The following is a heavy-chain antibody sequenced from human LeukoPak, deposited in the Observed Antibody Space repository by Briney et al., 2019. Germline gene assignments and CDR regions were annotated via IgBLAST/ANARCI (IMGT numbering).Heavy chain of an antibody. J-gene: IGHJ4*02. Sequence: SETLSLTCTVSGYSISSGYYWGWIRQPPGKGLEWIGSIYHSGSTYYNPSLKSRVTTSVDTSKNQFSLKLSSVTAADTAVYYCARERVGIAVAVGYWGQGTLVTVSS. CDR3: ARERVGIAVAVGY. D-gene: IGHD6-19*01. CDR1: GYSISSGYY. V-gene: IGHV4-38-2*02. CDR2: IYHSGST.